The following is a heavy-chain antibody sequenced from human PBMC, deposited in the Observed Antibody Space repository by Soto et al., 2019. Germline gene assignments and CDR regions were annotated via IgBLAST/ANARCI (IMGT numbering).Heavy chain of an antibody. CDR2: IWYDGSNK. CDR3: ATPIIMGAPTPFDY. J-gene: IGHJ4*02. Sequence: QVQLVESGGGVVQPGRSLRLSCAASGFTFSSYGMHWVRQAPGKGLEWVAVIWYDGSNKYYADSVKGRFTISRDNSKNTLYLQMNSLRAEDTAVYYCATPIIMGAPTPFDYWGQGTLVTVSS. V-gene: IGHV3-33*01. D-gene: IGHD1-26*01. CDR1: GFTFSSYG.